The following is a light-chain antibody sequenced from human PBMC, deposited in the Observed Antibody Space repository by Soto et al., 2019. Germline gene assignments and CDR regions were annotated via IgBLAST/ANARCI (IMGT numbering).Light chain of an antibody. Sequence: EVVMTQSPATLSVSLGDRATLSCRASQSVSTNLVWFQQKPGQPPRLLIYGASTRATGIPARFSGSGSGTEFTLTISSLQSEDFAVYSCQQYNNWPLTFGGGTKVEIK. CDR2: GAS. CDR1: QSVSTN. CDR3: QQYNNWPLT. J-gene: IGKJ4*01. V-gene: IGKV3-15*01.